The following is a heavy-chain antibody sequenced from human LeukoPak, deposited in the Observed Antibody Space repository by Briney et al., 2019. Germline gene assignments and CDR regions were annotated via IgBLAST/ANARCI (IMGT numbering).Heavy chain of an antibody. J-gene: IGHJ4*02. CDR2: INPNSGGT. D-gene: IGHD5-18*01. CDR3: ARDSNTANDY. Sequence: ASVKVSCKASGYTFTGYYMHWVRQAPGQGLEWMGRINPNSGGTNYAQKFQGRVTMTRNTSISTVYMELSSLRSEDTAVYYCARDSNTANDYWGQGTLVTVSS. V-gene: IGHV1-2*06. CDR1: GYTFTGYY.